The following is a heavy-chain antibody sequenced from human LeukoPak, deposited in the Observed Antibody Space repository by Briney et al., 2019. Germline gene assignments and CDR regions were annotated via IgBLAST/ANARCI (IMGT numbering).Heavy chain of an antibody. CDR2: ITGSGGST. Sequence: GGSLRLSCVASGFTFNLYAMTWVRQAPGKGLEWVSVITGSGGSTYYADSVKGRFTISRDNSKNTLYLQMNSLRAEDTAVYYCAKGYYSGTSFDYWGQGTLVTVCS. V-gene: IGHV3-23*01. CDR3: AKGYYSGTSFDY. D-gene: IGHD3-10*01. J-gene: IGHJ4*02. CDR1: GFTFNLYA.